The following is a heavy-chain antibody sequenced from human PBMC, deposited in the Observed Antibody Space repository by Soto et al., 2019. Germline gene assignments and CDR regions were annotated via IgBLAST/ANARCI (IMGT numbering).Heavy chain of an antibody. D-gene: IGHD1-26*01. CDR1: GYTLTELS. CDR3: ATDRNNSGLVDY. V-gene: IGHV1-24*01. CDR2: FDPEDGET. J-gene: IGHJ4*02. Sequence: ASVKVSCKVSGYTLTELSMHWVRQAPGKGLEWMGGFDPEDGETIYAQKFQGRVTMTEDTSTDTAYMELSSLRSEDTAVYYCATDRNNSGLVDYWGQGTLVTVSS.